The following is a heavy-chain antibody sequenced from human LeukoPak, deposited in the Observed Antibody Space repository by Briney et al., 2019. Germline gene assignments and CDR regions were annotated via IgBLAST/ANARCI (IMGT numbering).Heavy chain of an antibody. V-gene: IGHV3-23*01. J-gene: IGHJ4*02. CDR2: ISGSGGST. D-gene: IGHD3-22*01. CDR3: AKGSNYYDSSGLDY. CDR1: GFTFSSYA. Sequence: GGSLRLSCAASGFTFSSYAMSWVRQAPGKGLEWVSAISGSGGSTYYADSVKGRFTISRDNSKNTLYLQMNSLRAEDTAVYYCAKGSNYYDSSGLDYWGQGTVVTVSS.